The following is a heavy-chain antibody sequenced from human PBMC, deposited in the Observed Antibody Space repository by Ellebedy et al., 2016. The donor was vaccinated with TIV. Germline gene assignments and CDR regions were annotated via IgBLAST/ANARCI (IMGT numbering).Heavy chain of an antibody. D-gene: IGHD1-1*01. J-gene: IGHJ6*02. Sequence: GESLKISXAASGFTFSSYAMSWVRQAPGKGLEWVSSISPSGGSTYYADSVKGRFTISRDNAKNSLYLHMDNLRAEDTAIYYCARETLEAMDVWGQGTTVTVSS. CDR1: GFTFSSYA. CDR3: ARETLEAMDV. V-gene: IGHV3-23*01. CDR2: ISPSGGST.